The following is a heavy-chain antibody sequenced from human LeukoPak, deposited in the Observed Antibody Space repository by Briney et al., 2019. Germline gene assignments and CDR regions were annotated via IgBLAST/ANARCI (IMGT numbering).Heavy chain of an antibody. Sequence: SETLSLTCTVSGASISSGSYFWSWIRQHPGKGLEWIGYIYNSGSAYYNPSLKSRVIISVDTSKNQFSLKLSSVTAADTAVYHCASRTSGTHYSEYWGQGTLVTVSS. CDR3: ASRTSGTHYSEY. CDR1: GASISSGSYF. V-gene: IGHV4-31*03. D-gene: IGHD1-26*01. CDR2: IYNSGSA. J-gene: IGHJ4*02.